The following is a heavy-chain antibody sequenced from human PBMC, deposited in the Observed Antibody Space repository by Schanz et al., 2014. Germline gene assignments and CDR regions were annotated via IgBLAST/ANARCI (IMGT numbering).Heavy chain of an antibody. V-gene: IGHV3-48*04. J-gene: IGHJ4*02. CDR1: GFAFSSYG. CDR3: AASSGWHPSTDY. CDR2: ISDSGTYT. Sequence: EVQLLESGGGLVQPGGSLRLSCLASGFAFSSYGMNWLRQAPGKGLEWLSYISDSGTYTNYADSVKGRFTISRDNAKSSLYLQMNSLRVEDTAVYYCAASSGWHPSTDYWGQGTLVTVSS. D-gene: IGHD6-19*01.